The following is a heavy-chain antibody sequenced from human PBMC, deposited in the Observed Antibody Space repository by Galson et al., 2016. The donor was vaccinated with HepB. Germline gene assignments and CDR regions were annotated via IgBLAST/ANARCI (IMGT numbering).Heavy chain of an antibody. D-gene: IGHD4-17*01. Sequence: SVKVSCKASGYTFTSYGTSWVRQAPGQGLEWMGRITPSGGATTFAQKFQGRVTLTRDTSTNTVYMELSSLRSEDTAMYYCVRQSYGDFPSDYWGQGTLVTVSS. CDR3: VRQSYGDFPSDY. J-gene: IGHJ4*02. V-gene: IGHV1-46*01. CDR1: GYTFTSYG. CDR2: ITPSGGAT.